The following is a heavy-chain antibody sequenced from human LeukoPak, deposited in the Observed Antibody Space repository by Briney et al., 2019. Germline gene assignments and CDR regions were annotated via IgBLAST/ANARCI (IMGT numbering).Heavy chain of an antibody. CDR2: ISSNGGST. CDR3: RGPVY. J-gene: IGHJ4*02. CDR1: GCTINSYV. V-gene: IGHV3-64D*06. Sequence: GGSLRLSCSASGCTINSYVMYRVRQAPGKGLEYVSAISSNGGSTYYADSVKGRFTISRDNSKNTLYLQMSSLRAEDTAVYYCRGPVYWGQGTLVTVSS.